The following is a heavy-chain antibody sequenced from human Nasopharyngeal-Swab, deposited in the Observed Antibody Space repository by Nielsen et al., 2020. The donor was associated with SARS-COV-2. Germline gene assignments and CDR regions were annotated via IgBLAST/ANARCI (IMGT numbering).Heavy chain of an antibody. Sequence: ASVKVSCKASGYTFTNFGISWVRQAPGQGLEWMGWISTYNGDTNYAQNFQGRVSMTTDTSASTAYMELRSLRSDDTAVYYCARVYGDYADFWFDPWGQGTLVTVSS. V-gene: IGHV1-18*01. CDR2: ISTYNGDT. J-gene: IGHJ5*02. CDR3: ARVYGDYADFWFDP. CDR1: GYTFTNFG. D-gene: IGHD4-17*01.